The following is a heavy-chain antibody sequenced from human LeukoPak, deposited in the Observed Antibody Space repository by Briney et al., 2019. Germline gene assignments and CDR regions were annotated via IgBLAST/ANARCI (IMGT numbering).Heavy chain of an antibody. V-gene: IGHV4-34*01. J-gene: IGHJ4*02. CDR1: GGSFSGYY. CDR3: ARGVVRGVIINYDY. Sequence: TXSLTXXXXGGSFSGYYWGWIRQPPGKGLEWIGEINHSGSTNYNPSLKSRVTISVDTSKNQFSLKLSSVTAADTAVYYCARGVVRGVIINYDYWGQGTLVTVSS. D-gene: IGHD3-10*01. CDR2: INHSGST.